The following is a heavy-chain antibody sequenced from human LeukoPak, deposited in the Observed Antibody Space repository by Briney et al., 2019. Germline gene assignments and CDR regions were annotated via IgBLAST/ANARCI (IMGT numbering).Heavy chain of an antibody. J-gene: IGHJ4*02. V-gene: IGHV3-13*01. CDR3: ARVAKERVGGVYYFDY. D-gene: IGHD1-1*01. Sequence: PGGSLRLSCAASGFTFSDYDVHWVRQATGKGLEWVSDIGTAGDTYYTGSVKGRFTISRENAKNSLYLQMNSLRAGDTAVYYCARVAKERVGGVYYFDYWGQGTLVTVSS. CDR2: IGTAGDT. CDR1: GFTFSDYD.